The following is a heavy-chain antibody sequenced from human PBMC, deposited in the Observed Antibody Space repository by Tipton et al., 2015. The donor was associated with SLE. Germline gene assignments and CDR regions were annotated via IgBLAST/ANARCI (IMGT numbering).Heavy chain of an antibody. CDR3: ARVGEPNHYDFWSGYHYWYFDL. V-gene: IGHV4-39*07. J-gene: IGHJ2*01. D-gene: IGHD3-3*01. Sequence: TLSLTCTVSGGSISSSSYYWGRIRQPPGKGLEWIGSIYYSGSTYYNPSLKSRVTISVDTSKNQFSLKLSSVTAADTAVYYCARVGEPNHYDFWSGYHYWYFDLWGRCTLVTVSS. CDR1: GGSISSSSYY. CDR2: IYYSGST.